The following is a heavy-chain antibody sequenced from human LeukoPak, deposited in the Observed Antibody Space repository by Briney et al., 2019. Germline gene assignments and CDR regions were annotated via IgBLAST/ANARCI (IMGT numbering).Heavy chain of an antibody. CDR3: ARDRGSYLDY. D-gene: IGHD1-26*01. V-gene: IGHV3-30-3*01. CDR1: GFTFSSYA. J-gene: IGHJ4*02. CDR2: ISYDGSNK. Sequence: GGSLRLSCAASGFTFSSYAMHWVRQAPGKGLEWVAVISYDGSNKYYADSVKGRFTISRDNSKNTLYLQMNSLRAEDTAVYYCARDRGSYLDYWGQGTLVTVSS.